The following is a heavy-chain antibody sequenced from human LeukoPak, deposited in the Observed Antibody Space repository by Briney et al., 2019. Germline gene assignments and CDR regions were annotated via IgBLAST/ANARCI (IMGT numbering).Heavy chain of an antibody. CDR1: GFTFSSYT. CDR3: ARDTYDILTGYYKWAFDI. D-gene: IGHD3-9*01. V-gene: IGHV3-21*06. CDR2: ISSSSYI. Sequence: PGGSLRLSCAASGFTFSSYTMNWVRQAPGKGLEWVSSISSSSYIYYADSVKGRFTISRDNAKNSLYLQMNSLGAEDTAVYYCARDTYDILTGYYKWAFDIWGQGTMVTVSS. J-gene: IGHJ3*02.